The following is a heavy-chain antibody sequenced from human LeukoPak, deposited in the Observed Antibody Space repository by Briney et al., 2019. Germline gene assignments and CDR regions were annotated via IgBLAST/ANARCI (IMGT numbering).Heavy chain of an antibody. CDR2: IGTAGDT. V-gene: IGHV3-13*04. CDR3: ARGRGWGTFDI. Sequence: GGSLRLSCAASGFTFSSYDMHWVRQGTGRGLEWVSAIGTAGDTYYPGSVKGRFTTSRENAKNSLYLQMNSLRVGDTAVYYCARGRGWGTFDIWGQGTMVTVSS. J-gene: IGHJ3*02. CDR1: GFTFSSYD. D-gene: IGHD3-10*01.